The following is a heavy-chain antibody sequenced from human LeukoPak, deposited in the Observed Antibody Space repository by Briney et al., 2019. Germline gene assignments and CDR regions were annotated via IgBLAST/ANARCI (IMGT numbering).Heavy chain of an antibody. CDR3: VRPYTSSWYLFDY. V-gene: IGHV3-30*04. CDR2: TSSDGSNE. J-gene: IGHJ4*02. CDR1: GFTFRNYA. D-gene: IGHD6-13*01. Sequence: PGGSLRLSCAASGFTFRNYAMHWVRHPPAKGLEGGAVTSSDGSNEYYADSVRGRFSISRDNSKNTVYLQMNSLRAEDTALYYCVRPYTSSWYLFDYWGQGTLVTVSS.